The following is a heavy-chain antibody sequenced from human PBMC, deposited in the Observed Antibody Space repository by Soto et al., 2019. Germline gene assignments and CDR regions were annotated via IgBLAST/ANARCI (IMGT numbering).Heavy chain of an antibody. D-gene: IGHD1-26*01. CDR3: ARGGGYYIDDC. CDR1: GGSISSSSYY. CDR2: IYHSGST. V-gene: IGHV4-39*07. J-gene: IGHJ4*02. Sequence: SETLSLTCTVSGGSISSSSYYWGWIRQPPGKGLEWIGSIYHSGSTYYNPSLKSRVTISVDTSKSQFSLKLSSVTAADTAVYYCARGGGYYIDDCWGQGILVTVSS.